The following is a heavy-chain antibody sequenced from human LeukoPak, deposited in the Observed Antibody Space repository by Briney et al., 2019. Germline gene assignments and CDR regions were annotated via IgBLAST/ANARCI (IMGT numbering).Heavy chain of an antibody. CDR3: ARVSRTTVRY. V-gene: IGHV3-23*01. D-gene: IGHD4-17*01. CDR1: GFTFSSHA. J-gene: IGHJ4*02. CDR2: ISISGDTT. Sequence: GGSLRLSCGASGFTFSSHAMTWVRQAPGKGLEWVSAISISGDTTYYADAVKGRFTISRDNAKNSLYLQMNGLRGEDTAVYYCARVSRTTVRYWGQGTPVTVSS.